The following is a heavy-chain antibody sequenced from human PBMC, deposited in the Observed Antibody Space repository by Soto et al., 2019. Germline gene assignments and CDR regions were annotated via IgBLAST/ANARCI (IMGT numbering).Heavy chain of an antibody. V-gene: IGHV3-23*01. Sequence: EVQLLESGGDLVQPGGSLRLSCAASGLNFNDYAMTWVRQAPGKGLEWVSSVSTRGDITYYSDSVKGRFTISRDNSKNTLFLHMNSLRAEDTSLYDCARGDRGGSGSPASYYYSGLDVWGQGTTVTVSS. CDR1: GLNFNDYA. J-gene: IGHJ6*02. CDR2: VSTRGDIT. D-gene: IGHD3-10*01. CDR3: ARGDRGGSGSPASYYYSGLDV.